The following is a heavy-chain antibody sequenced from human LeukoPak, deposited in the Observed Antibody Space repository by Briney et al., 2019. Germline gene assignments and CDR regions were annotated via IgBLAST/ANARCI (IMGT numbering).Heavy chain of an antibody. V-gene: IGHV3-23*01. D-gene: IGHD6-19*01. J-gene: IGHJ4*02. CDR3: AKVRWDNSGWYYLDS. Sequence: GGSLRLSCAASGFTFSNYDMSWVRQAPGKGLEWVSVISSSGGSTYYADSVKGRFTISRDNSKDTLYLQMNSLRAEDTAVYYCAKVRWDNSGWYYLDSWGQGTLVTVSS. CDR1: GFTFSNYD. CDR2: ISSSGGST.